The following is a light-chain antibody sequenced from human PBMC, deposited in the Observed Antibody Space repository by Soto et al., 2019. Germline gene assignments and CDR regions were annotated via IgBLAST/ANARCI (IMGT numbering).Light chain of an antibody. CDR2: DAS. CDR1: QSVSSY. Sequence: EIVLTQSPATLSLSPGERAPLSCRASQSVSSYLAWYQQKPGQAPRLLIYDASNRATGIPARFSGSGSGTDFTLTISSLESEDFAVYYCQQRSNRPPYTFGQGTKLEIK. CDR3: QQRSNRPPYT. V-gene: IGKV3-11*01. J-gene: IGKJ2*01.